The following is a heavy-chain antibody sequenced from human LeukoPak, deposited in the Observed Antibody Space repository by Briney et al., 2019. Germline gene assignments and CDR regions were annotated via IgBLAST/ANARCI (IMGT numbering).Heavy chain of an antibody. CDR1: GYTFTSYD. Sequence: SVKVSFKASGYTFTSYDINLVRQATAPGLEWMGWMNPNSGNTGYAQKFEGRVTMTRNTSISTAYMELSSLRSEDTAVYYCARGKPLPEKYWGQGTLVTVSS. J-gene: IGHJ4*02. CDR3: ARGKPLPEKY. V-gene: IGHV1-8*01. CDR2: MNPNSGNT. D-gene: IGHD1-14*01.